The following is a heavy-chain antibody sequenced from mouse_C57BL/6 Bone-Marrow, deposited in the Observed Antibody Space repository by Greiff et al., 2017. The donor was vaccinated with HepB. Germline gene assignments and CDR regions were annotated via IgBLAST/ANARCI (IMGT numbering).Heavy chain of an antibody. J-gene: IGHJ2*01. Sequence: QVQLQQPGAELVRPGSSVKLSCKASGYTFTSYWMDWVKQRPGQGLEWIGNIYPSDSETHYNQKFKDKATLTVDKSSSTAYMQLSSLTSEDSAVYYCARAEITTVVAFDYWGQGTTLTVSS. CDR1: GYTFTSYW. V-gene: IGHV1-61*01. CDR3: ARAEITTVVAFDY. CDR2: IYPSDSET. D-gene: IGHD1-1*01.